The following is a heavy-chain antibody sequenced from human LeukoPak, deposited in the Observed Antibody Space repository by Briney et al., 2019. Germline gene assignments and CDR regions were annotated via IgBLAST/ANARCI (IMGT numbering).Heavy chain of an antibody. CDR2: INPSGGST. D-gene: IGHD3-22*01. V-gene: IGHV1-46*01. CDR3: ARVYDSSGYYFDH. J-gene: IGHJ4*02. Sequence: ASVKVSCKASGYTFTTYYMNWLRQAPGQALQWMGIINPSGGSTGYAQKFQGRVTMTRDTSTSTVYMELSSLRSEDTAVYYCARVYDSSGYYFDHWGQGTLVTVSS. CDR1: GYTFTTYY.